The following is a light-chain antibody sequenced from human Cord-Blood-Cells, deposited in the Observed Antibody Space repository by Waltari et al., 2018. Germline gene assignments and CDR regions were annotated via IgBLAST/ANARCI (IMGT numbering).Light chain of an antibody. Sequence: QSALTQPASVSGSPGQSITISCTGTSSNVGGYNYVSCYQQHPVKAPKLMIYDVSHRPSGVSNRFSGSKSGNTASLTISGLQAEDEADYYCSSYTSSSTLVFGTGTKVTVL. CDR1: SSNVGGYNY. J-gene: IGLJ1*01. CDR3: SSYTSSSTLV. CDR2: DVS. V-gene: IGLV2-14*01.